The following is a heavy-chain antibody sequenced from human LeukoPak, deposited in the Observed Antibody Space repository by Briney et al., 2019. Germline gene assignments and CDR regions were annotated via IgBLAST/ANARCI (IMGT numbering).Heavy chain of an antibody. J-gene: IGHJ4*02. CDR2: VNPDTGDT. Sequence: ASVKVSCKASGYNFFDHYIHWVRQAPGQGLEWMGWVNPDTGDTHYAQNFQGRVTMTRDTSISTAYMELSRLRSDDTAVYYCARDYTSSYYDFWSGPSYYFDYWGQGTLVTVSS. CDR3: ARDYTSSYYDFWSGPSYYFDY. V-gene: IGHV1-2*02. D-gene: IGHD3-3*01. CDR1: GYNFFDHY.